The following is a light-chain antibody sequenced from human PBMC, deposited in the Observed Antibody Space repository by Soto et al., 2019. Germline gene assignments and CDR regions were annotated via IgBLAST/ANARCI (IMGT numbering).Light chain of an antibody. CDR3: QEYASSPFT. Sequence: EIVLTQSPGTLSLSPGERATLSCRASQSVSSSYLAWYQQKPGQAPRLLIYVASSRATGIPDRFSGSGSGTEFTLTSSRLGPEDFAVYYCQEYASSPFTFGRGTKGDIK. J-gene: IGKJ3*01. CDR1: QSVSSSY. CDR2: VAS. V-gene: IGKV3-20*01.